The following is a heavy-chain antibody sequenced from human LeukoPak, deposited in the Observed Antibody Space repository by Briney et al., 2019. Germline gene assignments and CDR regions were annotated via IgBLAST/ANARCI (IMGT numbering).Heavy chain of an antibody. D-gene: IGHD5-18*01. Sequence: SETLSLTCAVSGGSISSGGYSWNWIRQSAGKGLEWIGRIYSSGSTNYNPSLKSRVTISIQTSKNQFSIQLSSVTAADTAVYYCARAPRRYGSFDFWGQGILVTVSS. CDR3: ARAPRRYGSFDF. J-gene: IGHJ4*02. CDR1: GGSISSGGYS. V-gene: IGHV4-61*02. CDR2: IYSSGST.